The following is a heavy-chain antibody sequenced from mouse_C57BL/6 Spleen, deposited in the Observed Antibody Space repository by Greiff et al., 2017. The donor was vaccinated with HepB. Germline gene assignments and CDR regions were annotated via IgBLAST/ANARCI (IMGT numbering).Heavy chain of an antibody. Sequence: EVKLVESGGGLVQPGGSMKLSCVASGFTFSNYWMNWVRQSPEKGLEWVAQIRLKSDNYATHYAESVKGRFTISRDDSKSIVYLQMNNLRAEDTGIYYSTAVGYYEAWFAYWGQGTLVTVSA. CDR3: TAVGYYEAWFAY. CDR1: GFTFSNYW. J-gene: IGHJ3*01. D-gene: IGHD2-3*01. V-gene: IGHV6-3*01. CDR2: IRLKSDNYAT.